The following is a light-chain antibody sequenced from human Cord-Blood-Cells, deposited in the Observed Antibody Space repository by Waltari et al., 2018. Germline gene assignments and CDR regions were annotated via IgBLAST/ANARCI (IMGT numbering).Light chain of an antibody. V-gene: IGLV2-23*01. J-gene: IGLJ3*02. CDR1: NSDVGSYNL. CDR2: EGS. Sequence: QSALTKPASVSGSPGQSITISCTGTNSDVGSYNLVSWYQQHPGKAPKLMIYEGSKRPSGVSNRFSGSKSGNTASLTISGLQAEDEADYYCCSYAGSSTWVFGGGTKLTVL. CDR3: CSYAGSSTWV.